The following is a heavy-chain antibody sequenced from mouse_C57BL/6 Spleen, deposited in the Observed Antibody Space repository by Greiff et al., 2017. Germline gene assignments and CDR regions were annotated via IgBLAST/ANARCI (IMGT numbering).Heavy chain of an antibody. CDR2: ISYDGSN. CDR3: ARGGHYYGSSPYWYFDV. CDR1: GYSITSGYY. J-gene: IGHJ1*03. V-gene: IGHV3-6*01. Sequence: ESGPGLVKPSQSLSLTCSVTGYSITSGYYWNWIRQFPGNKLEWMGYISYDGSNNYNPSLKNRISITRDTSKNQFFLKLNSVTTEDTATYYCARGGHYYGSSPYWYFDVWGTGTTVTVSS. D-gene: IGHD1-1*01.